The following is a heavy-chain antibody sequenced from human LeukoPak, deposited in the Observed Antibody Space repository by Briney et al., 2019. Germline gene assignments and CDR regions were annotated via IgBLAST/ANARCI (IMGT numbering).Heavy chain of an antibody. CDR2: MYRGDRT. CDR3: ARDLLYGFDV. CDR1: GFNVSSNY. Sequence: GGSLRLSCAVSGFNVSSNYMSWVRQAPGKGLEWVSFMYRGDRTYYADSVKGRFTMSRDDMKRTVYLQMDSLRAEDTAVYYCARDLLYGFDVWGQGTVVTVSS. J-gene: IGHJ3*01. V-gene: IGHV3-66*01. D-gene: IGHD3-16*01.